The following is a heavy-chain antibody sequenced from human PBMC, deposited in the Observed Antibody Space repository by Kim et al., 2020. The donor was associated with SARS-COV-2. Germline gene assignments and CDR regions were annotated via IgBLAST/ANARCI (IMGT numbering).Heavy chain of an antibody. D-gene: IGHD6-13*01. Sequence: HSSTSLKTRLTISKDTSKNQVVLTMTNMDPVDTATYYCARTLAAAGLSFDYWGQGTLVTVSS. CDR3: ARTLAAAGLSFDY. V-gene: IGHV2-70*19. J-gene: IGHJ4*02.